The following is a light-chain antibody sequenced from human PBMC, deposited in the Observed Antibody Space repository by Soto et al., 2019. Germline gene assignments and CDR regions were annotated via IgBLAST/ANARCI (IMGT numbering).Light chain of an antibody. CDR3: EQGGSSPDT. CDR1: PNVNHNC. V-gene: IGKV3-20*01. Sequence: EIVLTQFPGTLSLSPGEGATLSCRASPNVNHNCLAWYQQKPGQAPRLLIYTASTRISGILDRFSGSGSGTDFTLTISRLEPEDFAVYYCEQGGSSPDTFGRGTKLQI. J-gene: IGKJ2*01. CDR2: TAS.